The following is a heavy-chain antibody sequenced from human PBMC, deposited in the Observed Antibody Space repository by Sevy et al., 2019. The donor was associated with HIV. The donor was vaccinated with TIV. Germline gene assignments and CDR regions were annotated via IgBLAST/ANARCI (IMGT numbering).Heavy chain of an antibody. CDR1: GYSLSKLS. CDR2: LDPGNGEI. CDR3: ATVGLGYYSGSSYDQGDWFDP. V-gene: IGHV1-24*01. D-gene: IGHD2-15*01. J-gene: IGHJ5*02. Sequence: ASVKVSCKVFGYSLSKLSMHWVRQAPGKGLEWMGSLDPGNGEITYAQTLQGRVTMTEDTSTDTAYMELSSLTSEDTATYYCATVGLGYYSGSSYDQGDWFDPWGQGTLVTVSS.